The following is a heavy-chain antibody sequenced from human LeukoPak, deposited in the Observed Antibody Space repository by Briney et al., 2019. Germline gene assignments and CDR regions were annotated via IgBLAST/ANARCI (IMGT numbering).Heavy chain of an antibody. CDR2: IYHSGST. V-gene: IGHV4-4*02. CDR3: ARALPGYCSGGSCGGDAFDI. CDR1: GGSINSNNW. J-gene: IGHJ3*02. Sequence: SETLSLTCAVSGGSINSNNWWSWVRQPPGKGLEWIGEIYHSGSTNYNPSLKSRVTISVDTSKNQFSLKLSSVTAADTAVYYCARALPGYCSGGSCGGDAFDIWGQGTMVTVSS. D-gene: IGHD2-15*01.